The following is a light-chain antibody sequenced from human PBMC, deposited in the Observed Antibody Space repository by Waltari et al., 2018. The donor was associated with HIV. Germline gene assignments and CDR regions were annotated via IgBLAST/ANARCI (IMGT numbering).Light chain of an antibody. CDR1: SSNIGNNY. CDR3: GTWDSSLSDVA. CDR2: DKN. Sequence: QSVLTQPPSVSAAPGQKVIISCSGSSSNIGNNYVSWYQQLPGTAPKLLIYDKNKRPAGIPDRFSGSKSGTSATLGITGLQTGDEADYYCGTWDSSLSDVAFGGGTKLTVL. V-gene: IGLV1-51*01. J-gene: IGLJ2*01.